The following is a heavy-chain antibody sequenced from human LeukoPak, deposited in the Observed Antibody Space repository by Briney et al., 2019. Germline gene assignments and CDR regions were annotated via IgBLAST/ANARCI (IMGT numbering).Heavy chain of an antibody. CDR2: ISWNSGSI. D-gene: IGHD3-10*01. V-gene: IGHV3-9*01. Sequence: GGSLRLSCAASGFTFDDYAMHWVRQAPGKGLEWASGISWNSGSIGYADSVKGRFTISRDNAKNSLYLQMNSLRAEDTALYYCAKDRGVFGSGLDFWGRGTLVTVSS. CDR1: GFTFDDYA. CDR3: AKDRGVFGSGLDF. J-gene: IGHJ2*01.